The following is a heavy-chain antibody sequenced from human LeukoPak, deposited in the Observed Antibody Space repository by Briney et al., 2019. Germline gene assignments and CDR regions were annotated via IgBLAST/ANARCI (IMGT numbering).Heavy chain of an antibody. J-gene: IGHJ3*02. D-gene: IGHD3-10*01. V-gene: IGHV4-59*01. Sequence: SETLSLTCTVSGGSISRYYWSWIRRPPGKGLEWIGYIDDSGNTNHNPSLKSQVTISVDKSKNQFSLKLSFVTAADTAMYYCARSDYHNSGSHTVFDAFDIWGQGTRVTVSS. CDR2: IDDSGNT. CDR3: ARSDYHNSGSHTVFDAFDI. CDR1: GGSISRYY.